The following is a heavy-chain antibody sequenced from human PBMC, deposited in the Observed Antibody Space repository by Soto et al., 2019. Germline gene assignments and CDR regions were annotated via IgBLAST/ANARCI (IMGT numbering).Heavy chain of an antibody. Sequence: RGSLILSCAASGFTFTTYAMSWVLQAPGKGLEWVSEISGSGGSTYYADSVKGRFTISRDNSENTLYLQMNSLRADDTAVYYCATRSGWSSCPFDYWGQGALFTVSS. J-gene: IGHJ4*02. CDR2: ISGSGGST. V-gene: IGHV3-23*01. CDR1: GFTFTTYA. CDR3: ATRSGWSSCPFDY. D-gene: IGHD2-2*01.